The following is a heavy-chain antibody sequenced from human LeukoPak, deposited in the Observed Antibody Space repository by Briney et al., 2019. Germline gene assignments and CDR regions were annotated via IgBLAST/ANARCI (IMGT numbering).Heavy chain of an antibody. V-gene: IGHV3-30-3*01. J-gene: IGHJ4*02. CDR1: GFTFSSYA. CDR3: AREPHGNYHTPGDY. D-gene: IGHD1-7*01. Sequence: GRSLRLSCAASGFTFSSYAMHWVRQALGKGLEWVAVISYDGSNKYYADSVKDRFTISRDNAKNSLFLQMNSLRSEDTAVYYCAREPHGNYHTPGDYWGQGTLVTVSS. CDR2: ISYDGSNK.